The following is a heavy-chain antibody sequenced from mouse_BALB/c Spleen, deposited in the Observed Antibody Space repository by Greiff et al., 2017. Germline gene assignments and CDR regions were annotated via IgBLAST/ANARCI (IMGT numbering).Heavy chain of an antibody. D-gene: IGHD2-14*01. CDR1: GFTFSSYG. CDR3: ARVYDRYDGLFDD. Sequence: EVQLVESGGGLVQPGGSLKLSCAASGFTFSSYGMSWVRQTPDKRLELVATINSNGGSTYYPDSVKGRFTISRDNAKNTLYLQMSSLKSEDTAMYYCARVYDRYDGLFDDWGQGTTLTVSS. V-gene: IGHV5-6-3*01. CDR2: INSNGGST. J-gene: IGHJ2*01.